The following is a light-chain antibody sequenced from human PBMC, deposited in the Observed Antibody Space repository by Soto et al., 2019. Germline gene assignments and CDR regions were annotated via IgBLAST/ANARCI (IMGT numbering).Light chain of an antibody. CDR2: GAF. J-gene: IGKJ4*01. V-gene: IGKV1-12*01. CDR3: QQANSFLS. CDR1: QTISRW. Sequence: DIQMTQSPSSVSASVGDRVTITCRASQTISRWLAWYQQKPGTAPKLLISGAFRLQSGVPSRFSGSGFGTDFTLTISSLQPEDFASYYCQQANSFLSFGGGTKVEIK.